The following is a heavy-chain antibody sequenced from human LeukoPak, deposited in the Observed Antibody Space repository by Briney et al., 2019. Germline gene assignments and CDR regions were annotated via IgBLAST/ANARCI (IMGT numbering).Heavy chain of an antibody. D-gene: IGHD6-13*01. J-gene: IGHJ6*03. CDR2: TYDRSKWYY. CDR1: EYSVSSNSAA. Sequence: SQTLSLTCAISEYSVSSNSAAWNWIRQSPSRGLEWLGRTYDRSKWYYDYSVSVKSRITINPATSKNQFSLQLNSVTPEDTAVYYCARGPQLVDYYYIDVWGKGTTVTVSS. V-gene: IGHV6-1*01. CDR3: ARGPQLVDYYYIDV.